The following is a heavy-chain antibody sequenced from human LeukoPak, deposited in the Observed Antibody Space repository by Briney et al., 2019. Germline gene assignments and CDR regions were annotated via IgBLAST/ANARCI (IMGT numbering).Heavy chain of an antibody. CDR1: GGTFSSYG. V-gene: IGHV1-69*05. D-gene: IGHD2-2*01. CDR3: ARVIVPAAKYYYYYMDV. J-gene: IGHJ6*03. Sequence: ASVKVSCKAAGGTFSSYGISWVRQAPGQGLEWVGGIIPIFRTASYAQRFQGRVTIATDESTSTAYMELSSLRSEDTAVYYCARVIVPAAKYYYYYMDVWGKGTTVTVSS. CDR2: IIPIFRTA.